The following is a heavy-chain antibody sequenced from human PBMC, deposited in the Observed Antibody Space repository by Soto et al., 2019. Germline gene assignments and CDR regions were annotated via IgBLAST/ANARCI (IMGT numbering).Heavy chain of an antibody. J-gene: IGHJ4*02. V-gene: IGHV3-30-3*01. Sequence: GGSLRLSCAATGFTFSSYAMHWVRQAPGKGLERVAVISYDGSNKYYADSVKGRFTISRDNSKNTLYLQMNSLRAEDTAVYYCARDKDILTGYRSYYFDYWGQGTLVTVSS. CDR2: ISYDGSNK. CDR1: GFTFSSYA. D-gene: IGHD3-9*01. CDR3: ARDKDILTGYRSYYFDY.